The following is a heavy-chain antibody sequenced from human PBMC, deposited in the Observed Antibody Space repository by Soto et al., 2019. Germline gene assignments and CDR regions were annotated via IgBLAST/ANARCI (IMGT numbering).Heavy chain of an antibody. D-gene: IGHD2-15*01. V-gene: IGHV3-30-3*01. Sequence: QVQLVESGGGVVQPGRSLRLSCAASGFTFSNYVMYWVRQAPGKGLEWVAVISYDGNNKYYADSVKGRFTIPRDNSKNTLYLQMNSLRGEDTAVYYCAGAGCDGGSCCSLVGLRYGMDVWGQGTTVTVSS. CDR2: ISYDGNNK. J-gene: IGHJ6*02. CDR1: GFTFSNYV. CDR3: AGAGCDGGSCCSLVGLRYGMDV.